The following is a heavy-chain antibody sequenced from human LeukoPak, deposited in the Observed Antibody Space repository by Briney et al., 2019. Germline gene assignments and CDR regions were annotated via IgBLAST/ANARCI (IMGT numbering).Heavy chain of an antibody. CDR3: ARDSGSYRRADY. CDR2: INPSGGST. Sequence: ASVKVSCKASGYIFISYYMHWVRQAPGQGLEWMGIINPSGGSTSYAQKLQGRVTMTTDTSTSTAYMELRSLRSDDTAVYYCARDSGSYRRADYWGQGTLVTVSS. J-gene: IGHJ4*02. D-gene: IGHD1-26*01. V-gene: IGHV1-46*01. CDR1: GYIFISYY.